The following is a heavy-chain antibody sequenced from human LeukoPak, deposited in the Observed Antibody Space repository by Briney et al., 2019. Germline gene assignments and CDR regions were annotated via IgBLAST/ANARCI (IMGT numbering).Heavy chain of an antibody. D-gene: IGHD2-21*01. Sequence: PGGSLRLSCAASGFTFSDYFMTWVRQAPGKGLECISYMSGTGNTIFYADSVKGRFTISRDNARNSLYLQMNSLRADDTAVYYCARGTRYSSGYYYMDVSGEGTTGTVSS. CDR3: ARGTRYSSGYYYMDV. J-gene: IGHJ6*03. CDR1: GFTFSDYF. CDR2: MSGTGNTI. V-gene: IGHV3-11*01.